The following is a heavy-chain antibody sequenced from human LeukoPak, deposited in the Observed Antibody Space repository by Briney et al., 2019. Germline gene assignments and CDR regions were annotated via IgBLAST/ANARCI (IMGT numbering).Heavy chain of an antibody. Sequence: SETLSLTCTVSGDSISSGAYYWSWVRQLPEKGLDWIGYIGYTGDTYYNPSLRSRVTISVDTSKNQFSLKLSSVTAADTAVYYCARAKVFWSGYYFYYMDVWGKGTTVTVS. CDR3: ARAKVFWSGYYFYYMDV. J-gene: IGHJ6*03. D-gene: IGHD3-3*01. V-gene: IGHV4-31*03. CDR1: GDSISSGAYY. CDR2: IGYTGDT.